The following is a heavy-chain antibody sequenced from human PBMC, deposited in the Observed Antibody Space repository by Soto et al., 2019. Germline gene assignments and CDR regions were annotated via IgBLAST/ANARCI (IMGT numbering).Heavy chain of an antibody. Sequence: WASVKVSCKASGYTFTSYGISWVRQAPGQGLEWMGWISAYNGNTNYAQKLQGRVTMTTDTSISTAYMELSSLRSEDTVVYYCARGLRPQIAVGGRGGHYYYMDVWGKGTTVTVSS. D-gene: IGHD6-19*01. J-gene: IGHJ6*03. CDR1: GYTFTSYG. V-gene: IGHV1-18*01. CDR3: ARGLRPQIAVGGRGGHYYYMDV. CDR2: ISAYNGNT.